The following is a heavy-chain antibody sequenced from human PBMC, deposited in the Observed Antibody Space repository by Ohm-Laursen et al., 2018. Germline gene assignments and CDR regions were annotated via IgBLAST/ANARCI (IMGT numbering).Heavy chain of an antibody. V-gene: IGHV2-5*01. Sequence: TQTLTLTCTFSGFSLTTTGVGVGWIRQPPGKAPEWLAFIDWNDDERYTPSLKHRLTIAKDTSKNQVVLRMTNVDPVDTATYFCVHTSAFLQWSLVDVWGQGTTVTVPS. J-gene: IGHJ6*02. CDR1: GFSLTTTGVG. CDR3: VHTSAFLQWSLVDV. D-gene: IGHD3-3*02. CDR2: IDWNDDE.